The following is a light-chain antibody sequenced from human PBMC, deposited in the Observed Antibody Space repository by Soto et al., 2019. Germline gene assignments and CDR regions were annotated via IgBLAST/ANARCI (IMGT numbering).Light chain of an antibody. J-gene: IGLJ3*02. CDR3: SSYTSISTWV. V-gene: IGLV2-14*01. Sequence: QSVLTQPASVSGSPGQSITISCTGTSRDVGGYNYVSWHQQHPGKAPKVIITEVSNRPSGVSYRFSGSKSGNTASLTISGLQAEDEADYYCSSYTSISTWVFGGGTQLTVL. CDR1: SRDVGGYNY. CDR2: EVS.